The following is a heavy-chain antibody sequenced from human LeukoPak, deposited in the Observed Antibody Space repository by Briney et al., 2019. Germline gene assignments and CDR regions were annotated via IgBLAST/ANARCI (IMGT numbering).Heavy chain of an antibody. CDR2: ISYDGSNK. CDR3: AKHDDYGDYGVDY. D-gene: IGHD4-17*01. CDR1: GFTFSSYG. Sequence: PGGSLRLSCAASGFTFSSYGMHWVRQAPGKGLEWVAVISYDGSNKYYADSVKGRFTISRDNSKNTLYLQMNSLRAEDTAVYYCAKHDDYGDYGVDYWGQGTLVTVSS. J-gene: IGHJ4*02. V-gene: IGHV3-30*18.